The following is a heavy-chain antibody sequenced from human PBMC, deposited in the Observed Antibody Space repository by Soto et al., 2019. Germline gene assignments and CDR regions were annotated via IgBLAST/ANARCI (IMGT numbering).Heavy chain of an antibody. D-gene: IGHD5-12*01. CDR3: ARAIVVTIGGMDV. J-gene: IGHJ6*02. V-gene: IGHV4-30-4*01. CDR2: IYYSGST. Sequence: PSETLSLTCTVSGGSISSADYYWSWVRQPPGKGLEWIGYIYYSGSTFFNPSLKSRVTISKDTSRNQFSLRLNSVTAADTAVYYCARAIVVTIGGMDVWGQGATVTLSS. CDR1: GGSISSADYY.